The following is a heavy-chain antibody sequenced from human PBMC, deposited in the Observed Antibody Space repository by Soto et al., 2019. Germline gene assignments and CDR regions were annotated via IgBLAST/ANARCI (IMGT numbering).Heavy chain of an antibody. D-gene: IGHD2-2*01. Sequence: QVQLQESGPGLVKPSQTLSLTCTVSGGSISSGGYYWSWIRQHPVKGLEWIGYIYYSGSTYYNPSLKSRVTISVDTSKNQFSLKLSCVTAADTAVYYCARGGRYCSSTSCYWVYWGQGTLVTVSS. J-gene: IGHJ4*02. V-gene: IGHV4-31*03. CDR3: ARGGRYCSSTSCYWVY. CDR1: GGSISSGGYY. CDR2: IYYSGST.